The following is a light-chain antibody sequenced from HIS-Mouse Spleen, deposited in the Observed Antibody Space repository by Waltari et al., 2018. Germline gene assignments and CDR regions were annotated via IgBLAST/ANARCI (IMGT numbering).Light chain of an antibody. J-gene: IGKJ1*01. Sequence: DIQMTQSPSTLSVSVGDRVTITCRASQSIGSWLAWYQQKPGKAPKLLIYKASSLESGVPSMFSGSRSATEFTLTISSLQPDDFATYYCQKYNSYSRTFGQGTKVEIK. CDR1: QSIGSW. CDR3: QKYNSYSRT. V-gene: IGKV1-5*03. CDR2: KAS.